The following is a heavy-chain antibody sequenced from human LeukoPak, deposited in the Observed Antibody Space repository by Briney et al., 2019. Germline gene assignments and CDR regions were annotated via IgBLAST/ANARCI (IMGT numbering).Heavy chain of an antibody. Sequence: PSETLSLTCAVSGGSIRSSNWWSWVRQPPGKGLEWIGSIYHSGSTYYNPSLKSRVTISVDTSKNQFSLKLSSVTAADTAVYYCARTIWFGEQHDAFDIWGQGTMVTVSS. V-gene: IGHV4-4*02. CDR2: IYHSGST. D-gene: IGHD3-10*01. CDR3: ARTIWFGEQHDAFDI. CDR1: GGSIRSSNW. J-gene: IGHJ3*02.